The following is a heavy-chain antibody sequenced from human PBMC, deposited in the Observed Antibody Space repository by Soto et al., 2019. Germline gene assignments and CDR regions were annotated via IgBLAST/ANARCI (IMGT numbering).Heavy chain of an antibody. CDR1: GYTFTSYG. CDR2: ISAYNGNT. D-gene: IGHD5-18*01. Sequence: QVQLVQSGAEVKKPGASVKVSCKASGYTFTSYGISWVRQAPGQGLEWMGWISAYNGNTNYAQKLQGRVTMTTDTSTSIAYMELRSLRSDDTAVYYCARDRPGGYSYGYEVDYWGQGTLVTVSS. V-gene: IGHV1-18*01. CDR3: ARDRPGGYSYGYEVDY. J-gene: IGHJ4*02.